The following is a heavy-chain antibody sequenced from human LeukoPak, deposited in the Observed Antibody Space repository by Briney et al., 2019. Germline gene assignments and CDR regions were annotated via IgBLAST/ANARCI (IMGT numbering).Heavy chain of an antibody. CDR1: GGSISSYY. V-gene: IGHV4-59*08. J-gene: IGHJ4*02. Sequence: SETLSLTCTVSGGSISSYYWSWIRQPPGKGLEWIGYIYYSGSTNYNPPLKSRVTISVDTSKNQFSLKLSSVTAADTAVYYCARHGTMVRGVINWDYWGQGTLVTVSS. CDR2: IYYSGST. CDR3: ARHGTMVRGVINWDY. D-gene: IGHD3-10*01.